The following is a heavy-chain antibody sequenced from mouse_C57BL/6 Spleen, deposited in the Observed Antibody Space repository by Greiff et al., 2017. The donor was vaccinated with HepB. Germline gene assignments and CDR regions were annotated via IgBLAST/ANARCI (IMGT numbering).Heavy chain of an antibody. V-gene: IGHV5-6*01. D-gene: IGHD2-5*01. CDR1: GFTFSSYG. CDR3: ARGSNYQAWFAY. CDR2: ISSGGSYT. J-gene: IGHJ3*01. Sequence: EVQGVESGGDLVKPGGSLKLSCAASGFTFSSYGMSWVRQTPDKRLEWVATISSGGSYTYYPDSVKGRFTISRDNAKNTLYLQMSSLKSEDTAMYYCARGSNYQAWFAYWGQGTLVTVSA.